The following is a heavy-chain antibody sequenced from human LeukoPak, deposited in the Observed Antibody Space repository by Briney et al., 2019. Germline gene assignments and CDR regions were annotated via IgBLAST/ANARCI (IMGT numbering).Heavy chain of an antibody. CDR3: ASVYSGYDLAQLDY. Sequence: ASVKVSCKASGYTFTDYYIHWVRQAPGQGLEWMGWINPSNGGTNYAQKFQGRVTVTRVTSINTAYMELTRLTSDDTAVYYCASVYSGYDLAQLDYWGQGTLVTVSS. V-gene: IGHV1-2*02. J-gene: IGHJ4*02. CDR1: GYTFTDYY. D-gene: IGHD5-12*01. CDR2: INPSNGGT.